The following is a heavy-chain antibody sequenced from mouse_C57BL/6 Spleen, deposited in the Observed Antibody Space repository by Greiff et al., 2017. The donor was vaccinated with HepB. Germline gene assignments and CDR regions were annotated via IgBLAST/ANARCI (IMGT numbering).Heavy chain of an antibody. D-gene: IGHD1-1*01. CDR2: IWSGGST. CDR3: ARNYYGSSGNAMDY. J-gene: IGHJ4*01. Sequence: VKLMESGPGLVQPSQSLSITCTVSGFSLTSYGVHWVRQSPGKGLEWLGVIWSGGSTDYNAAFISRLSISKDNSKSQVFFKMNSLQADDTAIYYCARNYYGSSGNAMDYWGQGTSVTVSS. V-gene: IGHV2-2*01. CDR1: GFSLTSYG.